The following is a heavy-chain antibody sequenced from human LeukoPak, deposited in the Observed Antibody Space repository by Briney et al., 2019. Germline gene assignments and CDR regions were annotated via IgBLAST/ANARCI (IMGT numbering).Heavy chain of an antibody. CDR3: ARLSTGITMVRGVINYYYGMDV. D-gene: IGHD3-10*01. CDR2: IDPSDSYT. V-gene: IGHV5-10-1*01. Sequence: GESLKISCKGSGYSFTSYWISWVRQMPGKGLEWMGRIDPSDSYTNYSPSFQGHVTISADKSIGTAYLQWSSLKASDTAMYYCARLSTGITMVRGVINYYYGMDVWGQGTTVTVSS. CDR1: GYSFTSYW. J-gene: IGHJ6*02.